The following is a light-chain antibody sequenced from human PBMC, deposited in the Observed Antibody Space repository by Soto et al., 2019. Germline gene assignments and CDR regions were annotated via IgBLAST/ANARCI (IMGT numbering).Light chain of an antibody. J-gene: IGKJ2*01. CDR3: QQLNGFPRYT. V-gene: IGKV3-15*01. CDR1: QSVSSN. CDR2: GAS. Sequence: EIVMTQSPATLSVSPGERATLSCRASQSVSSNLAWYQQKPGQAPRLLIYGASTRATGIPARFSGSGSGTEFTLTISSLQSEDFATYYCQQLNGFPRYTFGQGTTVDI.